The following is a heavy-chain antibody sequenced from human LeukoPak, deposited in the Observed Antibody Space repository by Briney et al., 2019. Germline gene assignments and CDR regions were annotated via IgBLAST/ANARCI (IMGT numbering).Heavy chain of an antibody. Sequence: PGGSLRLSCAASGFTFSSYAMSWVRQAPGKGLEWVSAISGSGGRTYYADSVKGRFTISRDNSKNTLYLQMNSLRAEDTAVYYSASGTRARGIAVAVSTLYYWGQGTLVTVSS. CDR3: ASGTRARGIAVAVSTLYY. CDR2: ISGSGGRT. CDR1: GFTFSSYA. J-gene: IGHJ4*02. D-gene: IGHD6-19*01. V-gene: IGHV3-23*01.